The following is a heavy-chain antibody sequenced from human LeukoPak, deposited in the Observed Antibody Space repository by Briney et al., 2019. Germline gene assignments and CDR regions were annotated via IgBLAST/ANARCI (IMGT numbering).Heavy chain of an antibody. CDR2: ISSSSSTI. Sequence: GRSLRLSCAASGFTFRSYAMHWVRQAPGKGLEWVSYISSSSSTIYYADSVKGRFTISRDNAKNSLYLQMNSLRAEDTAVYYCARDDYYGSGRVDGMDVWGQGTTVTVSS. V-gene: IGHV3-48*04. CDR3: ARDDYYGSGRVDGMDV. D-gene: IGHD3-10*01. CDR1: GFTFRSYA. J-gene: IGHJ6*02.